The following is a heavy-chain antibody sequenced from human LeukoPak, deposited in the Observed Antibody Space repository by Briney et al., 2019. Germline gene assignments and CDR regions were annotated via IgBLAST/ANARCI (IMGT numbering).Heavy chain of an antibody. CDR2: IYSGGST. J-gene: IGHJ6*03. CDR1: GFTFSSAT. Sequence: GGSLRLSCAISGFTFSSATMMWVRQAPGKGLEWVSVIYSGGSTYYADSVKGRFTISRDNSKNTLYLQMNSLRAEDTAVYYCASTTLDRTYYYYYMDVWGKGTTVTVSS. D-gene: IGHD3/OR15-3a*01. V-gene: IGHV3-66*02. CDR3: ASTTLDRTYYYYYMDV.